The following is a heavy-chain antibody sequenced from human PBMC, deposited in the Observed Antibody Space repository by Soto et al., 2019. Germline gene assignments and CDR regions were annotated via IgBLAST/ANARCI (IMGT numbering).Heavy chain of an antibody. Sequence: SLRLSCAASGFTFSSYAMHWVRQAPGKGLEWVAVISYDGSNKYYADSVKGRFTISRDNAKNSLYLQMTSLRAEDTAVYYCARDDMGYSSSSAAFDIWGQGTMVTVSS. CDR1: GFTFSSYA. CDR3: ARDDMGYSSSSAAFDI. V-gene: IGHV3-30-3*01. J-gene: IGHJ3*02. D-gene: IGHD6-6*01. CDR2: ISYDGSNK.